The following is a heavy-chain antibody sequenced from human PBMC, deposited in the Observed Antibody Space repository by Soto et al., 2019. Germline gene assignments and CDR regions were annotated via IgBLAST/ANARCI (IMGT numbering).Heavy chain of an antibody. V-gene: IGHV4-59*08. CDR1: GGSINSYC. CDR3: ARHRRTTVAKFYFDN. J-gene: IGHJ4*02. CDR2: IFDSGNA. D-gene: IGHD4-4*01. Sequence: PXXTLSLPCTVSGGSINSYCWRWIPQPPGKGLEWIAYIFDSGNANYNPSLKSRVTISVDTSKNQFSLKLTSVTAADTAVYYCARHRRTTVAKFYFDNWGQGALVTVSS.